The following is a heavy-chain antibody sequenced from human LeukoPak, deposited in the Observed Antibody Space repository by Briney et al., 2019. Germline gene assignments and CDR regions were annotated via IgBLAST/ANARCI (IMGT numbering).Heavy chain of an antibody. J-gene: IGHJ4*02. CDR1: RFTFRDYT. Sequence: PGGSLRLSCAASRFTFRDYTMNWVRQAPGKGLEWVSAINKGGSFIKYADSVKGRFIVSRDNAKNLLFLQMNSLRVEDTALYFCAREVLDIVEPGTNTIDYWGQGTRVTVSS. CDR2: INKGGSFI. CDR3: AREVLDIVEPGTNTIDY. V-gene: IGHV3-21*01. D-gene: IGHD2-8*01.